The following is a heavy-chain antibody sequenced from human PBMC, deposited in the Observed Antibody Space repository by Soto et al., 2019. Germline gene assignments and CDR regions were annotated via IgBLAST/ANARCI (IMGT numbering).Heavy chain of an antibody. CDR2: VSSDGSNK. J-gene: IGHJ5*02. CDR1: GGRFSNYG. CDR3: AKDPVITLLPIWPDT. Sequence: WGSLRLSCAASGGRFSNYGMHWVRQAPGKGLEWVAFVSSDGSNKYYADSVKGRFTISRDNSKSTLFLQVDNLSVDDTAVYYCAKDPVITLLPIWPDTWGQGTLVTVSS. V-gene: IGHV3-30*18. D-gene: IGHD3-16*01.